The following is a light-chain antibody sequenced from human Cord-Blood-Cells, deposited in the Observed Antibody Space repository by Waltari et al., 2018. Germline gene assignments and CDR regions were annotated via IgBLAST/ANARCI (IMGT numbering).Light chain of an antibody. CDR3: AAWDDSLSGVV. V-gene: IGLV1-47*01. J-gene: IGLJ2*01. Sequence: SVLPQPPSASGTPGQRVTITCYGSSSNIGSNYVYWYQQLPGTAPKLLIYRNNQRPSGVPDRFSGSKSGTSASLAISGLRSEDEADYYCAAWDDSLSGVVFGGGTKLTVL. CDR2: RNN. CDR1: SSNIGSNY.